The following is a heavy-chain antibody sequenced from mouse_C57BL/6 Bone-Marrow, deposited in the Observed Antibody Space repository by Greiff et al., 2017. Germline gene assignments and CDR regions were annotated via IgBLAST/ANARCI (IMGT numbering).Heavy chain of an antibody. CDR1: GYTFTDYE. V-gene: IGHV1-15*01. Sequence: VQLVESGAELVRPGASVTLSCKASGYTFTDYEMHWVKQTPVHGLEWIGAIAPETGGTAYNQKFKCKAILTADKSSSTAYMELRSLTSEDSAVYYCTIVTPYYFDYWGQGTTLTVSS. J-gene: IGHJ2*01. CDR2: IAPETGGT. D-gene: IGHD2-5*01. CDR3: TIVTPYYFDY.